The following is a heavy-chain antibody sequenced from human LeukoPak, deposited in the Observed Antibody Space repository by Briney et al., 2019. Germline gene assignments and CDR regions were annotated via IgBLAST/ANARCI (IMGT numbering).Heavy chain of an antibody. CDR3: ARAYSSVVSCDY. V-gene: IGHV3-48*03. CDR1: GIRFSSYE. D-gene: IGHD6-19*01. Sequence: GGSLRLSCAAAGIRFSSYEMNWVRQPPGKGLEWVSYITSSGTSIHYGDSVKGRFTISRDNAKNSLYLQMNSLRAEDTAVYYCARAYSSVVSCDYWGQGTLVTLSS. J-gene: IGHJ4*02. CDR2: ITSSGTSI.